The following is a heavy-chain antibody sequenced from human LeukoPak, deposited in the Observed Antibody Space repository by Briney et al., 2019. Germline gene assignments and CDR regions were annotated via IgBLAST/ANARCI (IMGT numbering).Heavy chain of an antibody. CDR3: AKDCNGGNCYIDY. CDR2: MSGRGVST. J-gene: IGHJ4*02. V-gene: IGHV3-23*01. Sequence: GGSLRLSCAASGFTFTNYAMSWVRQAPGKGLEWVSGMSGRGVSTHYADSVKGRFTIYSDNSKNTLYLQMNSLRAEDTAIYYCAKDCNGGNCYIDYWGQGTLVTVAS. D-gene: IGHD2-15*01. CDR1: GFTFTNYA.